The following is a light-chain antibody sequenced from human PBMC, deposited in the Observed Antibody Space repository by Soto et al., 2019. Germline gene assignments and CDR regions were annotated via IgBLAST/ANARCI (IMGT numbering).Light chain of an antibody. Sequence: EIVMTQSPATLSVSPGERVTVSCRASQSVGSNLAWYQQKPGLAPRVLIYDASTRATVIPARFSGSGSGTEFTLTISSLQSEDFAVYYCQQYDNWPLTFGGGTKVEIK. V-gene: IGKV3-15*01. J-gene: IGKJ4*01. CDR1: QSVGSN. CDR2: DAS. CDR3: QQYDNWPLT.